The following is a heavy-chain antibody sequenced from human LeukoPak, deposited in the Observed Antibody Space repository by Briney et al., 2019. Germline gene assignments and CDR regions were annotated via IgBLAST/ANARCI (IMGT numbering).Heavy chain of an antibody. CDR3: ARGQYSSGPENY. V-gene: IGHV3-48*01. Sequence: PGGPLRLSCAASGFIFSTYSMNWVRQAPGKGLEWVSYISSSSDTIYYADSVKGRFTISRDNAKNSLYLQMNSLRAEDTAVYYCARGQYSSGPENYWGQGTLVTVSS. CDR1: GFIFSTYS. J-gene: IGHJ4*02. CDR2: ISSSSDTI. D-gene: IGHD6-19*01.